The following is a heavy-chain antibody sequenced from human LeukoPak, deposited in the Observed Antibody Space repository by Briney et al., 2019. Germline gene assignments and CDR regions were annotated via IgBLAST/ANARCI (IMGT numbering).Heavy chain of an antibody. CDR1: GFTFSSYA. D-gene: IGHD1-1*01. Sequence: GGSLRLSCAGSGFTFSSYAMHWVRQAPGKGLEWVAVISYGGNNQYYGDSVKGRFTISRDNSKNTLYLQMNSLRTEDTALYYCARGQHRATYSDDAFDIWGQGTMVTVSS. CDR2: ISYGGNNQ. V-gene: IGHV3-30*04. CDR3: ARGQHRATYSDDAFDI. J-gene: IGHJ3*02.